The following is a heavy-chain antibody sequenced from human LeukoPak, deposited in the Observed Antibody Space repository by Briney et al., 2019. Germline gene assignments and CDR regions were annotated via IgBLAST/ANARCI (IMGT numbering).Heavy chain of an antibody. D-gene: IGHD6-19*01. Sequence: ASVKVSCKASGYTFTSYYMHWVRQAPGQGLEWMGIINPSGGSTSYAQKFQGRVTMTRDMSTSTVYMELSSLRSEDTAVYYCARRRIAVAGGGNLAFDYWGQGTLVTVSS. J-gene: IGHJ4*02. V-gene: IGHV1-46*01. CDR2: INPSGGST. CDR3: ARRRIAVAGGGNLAFDY. CDR1: GYTFTSYY.